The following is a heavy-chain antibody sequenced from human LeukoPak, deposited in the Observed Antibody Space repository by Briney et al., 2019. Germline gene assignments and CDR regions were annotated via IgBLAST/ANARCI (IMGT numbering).Heavy chain of an antibody. CDR3: AKAEQWPQIYYFDY. CDR2: ISYDGSNK. CDR1: GFTFSSYG. V-gene: IGHV3-30*18. Sequence: GRSLRLSCAASGFTFSSYGMHWVRQAPGKGLEWVAVISYDGSNKYYADSVKGRFTISRDNSKNTLYLQMNSLRAEDTAVYYCAKAEQWPQIYYFDYWGQGTLVTVSS. J-gene: IGHJ4*02. D-gene: IGHD6-19*01.